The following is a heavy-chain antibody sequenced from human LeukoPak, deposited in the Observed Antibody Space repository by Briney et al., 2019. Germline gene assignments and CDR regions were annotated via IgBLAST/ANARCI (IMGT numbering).Heavy chain of an antibody. Sequence: SETLSLTCTVSGGSISSGGYYWSWIRQHAGKGLEWIGYIYYSGSTYYNPSLKSRVTISVDTSKNQFSLKLSSVTAADTAVYYCARERSDAIRYFDYWGQGTLVTVSS. CDR3: ARERSDAIRYFDY. CDR2: IYYSGST. CDR1: GGSISSGGYY. V-gene: IGHV4-31*03. D-gene: IGHD2-2*02. J-gene: IGHJ4*02.